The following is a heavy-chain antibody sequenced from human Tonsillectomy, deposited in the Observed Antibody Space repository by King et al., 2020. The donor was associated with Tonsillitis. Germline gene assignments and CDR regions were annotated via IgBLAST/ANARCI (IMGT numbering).Heavy chain of an antibody. CDR1: GASISSYY. CDR3: ARGTWPDY. CDR2: FYYSGGA. J-gene: IGHJ4*02. D-gene: IGHD3/OR15-3a*01. V-gene: IGHV4-59*01. Sequence: QLQESGPGLVKPSETLSLTCTVSGASISSYYWNWIRQPPGKGLEWIGYFYYSGGANYNPSLKSRVTISVDTSKNQFSLKLSSVTAADTAVYYCARGTWPDYWGQGTLVTVSS.